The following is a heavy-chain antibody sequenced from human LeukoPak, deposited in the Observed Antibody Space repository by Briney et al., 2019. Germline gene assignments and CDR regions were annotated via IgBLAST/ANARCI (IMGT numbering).Heavy chain of an antibody. V-gene: IGHV4-39*07. Sequence: SETPSLTCTVSGGSISSSSYYWGWIRQPPGKGLEWIGSIYYSGSTYYNPSLKSRVTISVDTSKNQFSLKLSSVTAADTAVYYCAREDGRIFGVVSFDYWGQGTLVTVSS. J-gene: IGHJ4*02. CDR1: GGSISSSSYY. CDR2: IYYSGST. CDR3: AREDGRIFGVVSFDY. D-gene: IGHD3-3*01.